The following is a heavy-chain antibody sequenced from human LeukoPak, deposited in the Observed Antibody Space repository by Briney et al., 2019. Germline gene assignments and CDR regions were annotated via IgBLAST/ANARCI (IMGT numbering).Heavy chain of an antibody. J-gene: IGHJ4*02. Sequence: GASVKVSFTASGNIFTNYHLHWVRLAPGRGLEWMGAVYTDGGTITNTRSFQDRVTMTRDVSTRTVYMELSSLNSEDTAVYYCATEAPGSYRFDNWGQEILVTVSS. CDR2: VYTDGGTI. D-gene: IGHD3-10*01. V-gene: IGHV1-46*01. CDR1: GNIFTNYH. CDR3: ATEAPGSYRFDN.